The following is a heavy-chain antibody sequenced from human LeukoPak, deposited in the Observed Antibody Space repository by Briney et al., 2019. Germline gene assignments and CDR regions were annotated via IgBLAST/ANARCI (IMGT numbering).Heavy chain of an antibody. CDR2: IYYSGST. CDR1: GGSISSYY. Sequence: SQTLSLTCTVSGGSISSYYWSWIRQPPGKGLEWIGYIYYSGSTNYNPSLKSRVTISVDTSKNQFSLKLSSVTAADTAVYYCARGYCSGGSCYDYWGQGTLVTVSS. D-gene: IGHD2-15*01. V-gene: IGHV4-59*01. CDR3: ARGYCSGGSCYDY. J-gene: IGHJ4*02.